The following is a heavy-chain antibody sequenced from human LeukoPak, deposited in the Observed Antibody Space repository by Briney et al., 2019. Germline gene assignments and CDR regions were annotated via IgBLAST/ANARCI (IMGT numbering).Heavy chain of an antibody. CDR2: IKSDGST. CDR1: GFTSSVTW. V-gene: IGHV3-74*01. D-gene: IGHD2-21*01. CDR3: ARAPSEIGVCHPEHFRH. J-gene: IGHJ1*01. Sequence: GGSLRLSCAAPGFTSSVTWMHGGRQAPGKGLVWVSRIKSDGSTRYADSVKGRFTVSRDNAKNTVSLQMNSLRAEDTGVYYCARAPSEIGVCHPEHFRHWGQGTLVIVSS.